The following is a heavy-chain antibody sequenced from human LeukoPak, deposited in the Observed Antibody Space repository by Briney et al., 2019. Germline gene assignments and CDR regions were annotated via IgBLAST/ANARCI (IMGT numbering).Heavy chain of an antibody. CDR2: MNPDNGGT. V-gene: IGHV1-2*02. CDR3: ARDGSSLRFDY. D-gene: IGHD6-19*01. Sequence: GASVKVSCKTSVYTFTAYYIHWVRQAPGQGLEWMGWMNPDNGGTNYPQKFQGRVTLTRDTSISTAYMELSRLRSDDTAVYYCARDGSSLRFDYWGQGTLVTVSS. CDR1: VYTFTAYY. J-gene: IGHJ4*02.